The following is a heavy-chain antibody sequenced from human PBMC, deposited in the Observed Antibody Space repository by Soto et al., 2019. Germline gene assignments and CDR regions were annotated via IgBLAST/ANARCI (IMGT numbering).Heavy chain of an antibody. V-gene: IGHV4-59*08. J-gene: IGHJ4*02. CDR3: ARHPSRTAVTGTGFDY. CDR1: GGSITNYY. D-gene: IGHD6-19*01. Sequence: QVQLQESGPGLVKPSATLSLTCTVSGGSITNYYWSWVRQPPGKGLEWIGYIYYTGSTNYNPSLKSRVTISVDTSKNQFSLKLNSVTAADTAVYYCARHPSRTAVTGTGFDYWGQGTLVTVSS. CDR2: IYYTGST.